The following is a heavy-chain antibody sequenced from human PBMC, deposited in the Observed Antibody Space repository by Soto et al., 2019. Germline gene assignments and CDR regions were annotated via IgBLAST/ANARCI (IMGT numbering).Heavy chain of an antibody. CDR1: GGSISSYY. J-gene: IGHJ6*02. CDR3: ARDKRASSRGYGMDV. D-gene: IGHD6-13*01. Sequence: KPSETLSLTCTVSGGSISSYYWSWIRQPPGKGLEWIGYIYYSGSTNYNPSLKSRVTISVDTSKNQFSLKLSSVTAADTAVYYCARDKRASSRGYGMDVWGQGTTVTVSS. CDR2: IYYSGST. V-gene: IGHV4-59*01.